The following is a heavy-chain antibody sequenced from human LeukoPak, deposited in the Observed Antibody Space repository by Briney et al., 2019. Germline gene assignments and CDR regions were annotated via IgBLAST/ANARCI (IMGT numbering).Heavy chain of an antibody. CDR3: ARETYSSSWSAKFYYYYYMDV. Sequence: GGSLRLSCEASGFTFFSYWMSWVRQAPGKGLEWVANIKQDGSDKYYVDSVKGRFTISRDNAKNSLYLQMNSVRAEDTAVYYCARETYSSSWSAKFYYYYYMDVWGKGTTVTISS. J-gene: IGHJ6*03. V-gene: IGHV3-7*01. D-gene: IGHD6-13*01. CDR2: IKQDGSDK. CDR1: GFTFFSYW.